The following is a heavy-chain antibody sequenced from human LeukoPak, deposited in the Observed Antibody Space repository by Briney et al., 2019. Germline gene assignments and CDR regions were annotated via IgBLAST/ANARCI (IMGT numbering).Heavy chain of an antibody. J-gene: IGHJ4*02. CDR1: GYSISSAYY. CDR3: ARVTVTTAAFDC. V-gene: IGHV4-38-2*01. D-gene: IGHD4-17*01. CDR2: IYHSGST. Sequence: SEALSLTCAVSGYSISSAYYWGWIRQPPGKGLEWIGSIYHSGSTDYNPSLKSRVTISVDTSKNQFSLKLSSVTAADTAVYYCARVTVTTAAFDCWGQGTLVTVSS.